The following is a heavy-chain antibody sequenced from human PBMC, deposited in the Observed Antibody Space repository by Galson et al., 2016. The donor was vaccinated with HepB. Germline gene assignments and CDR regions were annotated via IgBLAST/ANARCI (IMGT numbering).Heavy chain of an antibody. CDR1: GFTVSNNY. CDR2: IFHTGRV. Sequence: LGLSCAASGFTVSNNYMSWVRQPPGKGLEWIGQIFHTGRVNYTPSLASRVTISIDTSNNHFSLRLTSVTAADTALYYCARQYWGGPSDYWGQGTLVIVSS. D-gene: IGHD2/OR15-2a*01. CDR3: ARQYWGGPSDY. J-gene: IGHJ4*02. V-gene: IGHV4-34*12.